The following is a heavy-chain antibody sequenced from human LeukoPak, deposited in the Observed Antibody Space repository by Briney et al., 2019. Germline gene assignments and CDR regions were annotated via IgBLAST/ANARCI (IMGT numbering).Heavy chain of an antibody. D-gene: IGHD2-2*01. Sequence: SVKVSCKASGYTFTSYGISWVRQAPGQGLEWMGGIIPIFGTANYAQKFQGRVTITADESTCTAYMELSSLRSEDTAVYYCARGVTVPFDPWGQGTLVTVSS. V-gene: IGHV1-69*13. CDR3: ARGVTVPFDP. J-gene: IGHJ5*02. CDR2: IIPIFGTA. CDR1: GYTFTSYG.